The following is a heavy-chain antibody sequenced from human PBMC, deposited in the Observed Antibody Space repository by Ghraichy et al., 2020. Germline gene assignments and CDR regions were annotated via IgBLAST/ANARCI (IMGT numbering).Heavy chain of an antibody. J-gene: IGHJ3*02. Sequence: GGSLRLSCAASGFTFSTYEMNWVRQAPGKGLDWVSNIGTTTANIYYTDSVKGRFTISRDNSKNSLYLQMDSLRAEDTAVYYCARSATMIGVLYVKAFDIWGQGTMVTVSS. CDR3: ARSATMIGVLYVKAFDI. CDR1: GFTFSTYE. D-gene: IGHD3-22*01. CDR2: IGTTTANI. V-gene: IGHV3-48*03.